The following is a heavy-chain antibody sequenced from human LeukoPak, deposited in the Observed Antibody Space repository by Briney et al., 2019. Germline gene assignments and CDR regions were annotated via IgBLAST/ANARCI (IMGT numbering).Heavy chain of an antibody. CDR3: AKDLIAAGPYYFDY. CDR2: IRYDGSNK. CDR1: GFTFSSYG. V-gene: IGHV3-30*02. Sequence: GGSLRLSCAASGFTFSSYGMHWVRQAPGKGLEGVAFIRYDGSNKYYADSVKGRFTISRDNSKNTLYLQMNSLRAEDTAVYYCAKDLIAAGPYYFDYWGQGTLVTVSS. D-gene: IGHD6-13*01. J-gene: IGHJ4*02.